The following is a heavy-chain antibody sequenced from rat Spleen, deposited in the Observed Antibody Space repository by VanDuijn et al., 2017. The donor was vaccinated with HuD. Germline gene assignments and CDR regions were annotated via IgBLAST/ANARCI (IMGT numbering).Heavy chain of an antibody. J-gene: IGHJ2*01. Sequence: EVQLVESGGGLVQPGRSLKLSCAASGFTYSDYVMAWVRQAPTKGLEWVASISTGGGNTYYRDAVKGRFTFSRDNARGTLYLQMDSLRSEDTATYYCARHTYYGYYFDYWGQGVMVTVSS. CDR2: ISTGGGNT. CDR3: ARHTYYGYYFDY. D-gene: IGHD1-9*01. V-gene: IGHV5S23*01. CDR1: GFTYSDYV.